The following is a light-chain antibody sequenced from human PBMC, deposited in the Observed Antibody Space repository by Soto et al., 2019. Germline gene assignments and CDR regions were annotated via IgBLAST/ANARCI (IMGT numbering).Light chain of an antibody. J-gene: IGKJ5*01. V-gene: IGKV3-15*01. Sequence: EILLTQSPATLSVSPGERGTLSCRASQSVSGNLAWYQQKPAQATRLLIYGASTRANGIPARFSGSGSGTEVTLTIGSLQSEDFAVYYCQQYNNWPPMTFGQGTRLEIK. CDR3: QQYNNWPPMT. CDR2: GAS. CDR1: QSVSGN.